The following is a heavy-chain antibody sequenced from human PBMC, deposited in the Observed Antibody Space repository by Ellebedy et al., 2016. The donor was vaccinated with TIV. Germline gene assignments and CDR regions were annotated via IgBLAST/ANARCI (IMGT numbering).Heavy chain of an antibody. Sequence: MPSETLSLTCAVSGGSISSSSWWNWVRQPPGKGLEWIGESDDSGTTNYNPSLKSRVTISVDKSKNQFSLKLSSVTAAETAVYYCARVRGGCSSTSCYLDPWGQGTLVTVSS. CDR1: GGSISSSSW. V-gene: IGHV4-4*02. CDR3: ARVRGGCSSTSCYLDP. D-gene: IGHD2-2*01. J-gene: IGHJ5*02. CDR2: SDDSGTT.